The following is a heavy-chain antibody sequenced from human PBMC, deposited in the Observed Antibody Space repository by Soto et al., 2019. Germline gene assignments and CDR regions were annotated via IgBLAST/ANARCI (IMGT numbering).Heavy chain of an antibody. Sequence: PGGSLRLSCAVSGFTFSRHAMSWVRQAPGKGLEWVSAISGSGGSTYYADSVKGRFTISRDNSKNTLYVQMNSLRAEDTAVYYCVPKDYFDYWGQGTLVTVSS. CDR2: ISGSGGST. CDR1: GFTFSRHA. V-gene: IGHV3-23*01. J-gene: IGHJ4*02. CDR3: VPKDYFDY.